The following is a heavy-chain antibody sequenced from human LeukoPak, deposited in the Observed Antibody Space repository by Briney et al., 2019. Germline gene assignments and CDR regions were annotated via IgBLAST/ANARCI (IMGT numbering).Heavy chain of an antibody. D-gene: IGHD2-21*02. V-gene: IGHV3-21*01. J-gene: IGHJ4*02. CDR2: ISSSSSYI. CDR3: AKDPHIVVVTAIGDFDY. Sequence: PGGSLRLSCAASGFTFSSYSMNWVRQAPGKGLEWVSSISSSSSYIYYADSVKGRFTISRDNAKNTLYLQMNSLRAEDTAVYYCAKDPHIVVVTAIGDFDYWGQGTLVTVSS. CDR1: GFTFSSYS.